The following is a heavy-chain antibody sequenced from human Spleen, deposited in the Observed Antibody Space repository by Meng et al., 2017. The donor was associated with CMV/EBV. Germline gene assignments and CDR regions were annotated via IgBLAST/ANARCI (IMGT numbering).Heavy chain of an antibody. Sequence: GESLKISCAASGFTFTKHWIHWVRQAPGKELEWVSRINGDATRTSYVDSVEGRFTITRDNAKNTVHLQMNSLGVEDTAVYYCARDGGSTFFDYWGQGVLVTVSS. J-gene: IGHJ4*02. V-gene: IGHV3-74*01. D-gene: IGHD3-16*01. CDR2: INGDATRT. CDR3: ARDGGSTFFDY. CDR1: GFTFTKHW.